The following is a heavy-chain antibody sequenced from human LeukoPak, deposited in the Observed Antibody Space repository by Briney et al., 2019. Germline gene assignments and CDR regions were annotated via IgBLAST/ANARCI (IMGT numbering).Heavy chain of an antibody. J-gene: IGHJ4*02. D-gene: IGHD6-19*01. CDR2: MNPNSGNT. Sequence: ASVKVSCKASGYTFTSYDINWVRQATGQGLEWMGWMNPNSGNTGYAQKFQGRVTMTRNTSISTAYMELSSLRSEDTAVYYCARSRGRAVAGNFRLAYRGQGTLVTVSS. V-gene: IGHV1-8*01. CDR3: ARSRGRAVAGNFRLAY. CDR1: GYTFTSYD.